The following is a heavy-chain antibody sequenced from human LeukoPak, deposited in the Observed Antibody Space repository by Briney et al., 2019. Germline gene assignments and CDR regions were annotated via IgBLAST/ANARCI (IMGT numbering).Heavy chain of an antibody. CDR1: GFTFSGHW. J-gene: IGHJ3*02. D-gene: IGHD1-26*01. Sequence: GGSLRLSCAASGFTFSGHWMHWVRQAPGKGLVWVSRINSDGSSISYADSVKGRFTISRDNAKNTLYLQMNSLRAEDTAVYYCAREGGWERLRGAFDIWGQGTMVTVSS. CDR3: AREGGWERLRGAFDI. V-gene: IGHV3-74*01. CDR2: INSDGSSI.